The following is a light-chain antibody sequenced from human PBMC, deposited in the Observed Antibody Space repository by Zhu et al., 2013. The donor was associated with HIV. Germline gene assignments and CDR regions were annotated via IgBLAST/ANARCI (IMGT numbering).Light chain of an antibody. CDR3: QQYDSWWT. V-gene: IGKV1-5*03. CDR1: QSVSTW. Sequence: DTQMTQSPSTLSASVGDRVTMTCRASQSVSTWVAWYQHKPGKAPKLLIYKASSLQSGVPSRFSGRGSGTEFTLTIHSLQPDDFATYYCQQYDSWWTFGQGTKVEIK. CDR2: KAS. J-gene: IGKJ1*01.